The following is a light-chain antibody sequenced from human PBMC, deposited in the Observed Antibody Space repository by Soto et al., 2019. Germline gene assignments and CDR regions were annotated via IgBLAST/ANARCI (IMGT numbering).Light chain of an antibody. CDR2: EVT. J-gene: IGLJ1*01. CDR3: SSYASSHTYV. V-gene: IGLV2-8*01. CDR1: SSDVGGYNY. Sequence: QSVLTQPPSASGSPGQSVTISCTGTSSDVGGYNYVSWYQRHPGKAPQLIIYEVTKRPSGVPDRFCGSKSGNTASLTVSGLQPEDEAEYYRSSYASSHTYVFGTGTKVT.